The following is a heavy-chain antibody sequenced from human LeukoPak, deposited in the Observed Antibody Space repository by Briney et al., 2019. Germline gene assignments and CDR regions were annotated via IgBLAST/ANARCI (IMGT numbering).Heavy chain of an antibody. D-gene: IGHD6-19*01. CDR1: GFTFSSYA. V-gene: IGHV3-23*01. CDR2: ISGSGGST. J-gene: IGHJ3*02. Sequence: PGGSLRLSCAASGFTFSSYAMSWVRQAPGKGLEWVSAISGSGGSTYYADSVKGRFTISRDNSKNTLYLQMNSLRAEDTAVYYCAKDKEGVIAVVGQPLDICGQGTMVTVSS. CDR3: AKDKEGVIAVVGQPLDI.